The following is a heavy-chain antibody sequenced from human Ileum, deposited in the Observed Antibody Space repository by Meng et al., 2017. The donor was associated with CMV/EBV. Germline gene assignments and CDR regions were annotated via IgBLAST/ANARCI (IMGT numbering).Heavy chain of an antibody. CDR2: ISGFNGNT. Sequence: ASVKVSCKASGYNFNRYGVSWVRQAPGQGLEWMGWISGFNGNTNYAQKFQGRVTVTADTSTSTAYLELRSLRSDDTAVYYCARDWPGYCSSSSCYEHYFDHWGQGTLVTVSS. D-gene: IGHD2-2*03. CDR3: ARDWPGYCSSSSCYEHYFDH. CDR1: GYNFNRYG. J-gene: IGHJ4*02. V-gene: IGHV1-18*01.